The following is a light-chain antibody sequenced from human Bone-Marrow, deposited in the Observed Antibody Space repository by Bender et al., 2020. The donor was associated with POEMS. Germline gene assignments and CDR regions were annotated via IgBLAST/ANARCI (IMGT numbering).Light chain of an antibody. Sequence: QSALTQPASVSGSPGQSITISCIETSSGVGIYGLVSWYQQLPGKAPKLIIYEVTKRPSGISNRFSGSKSGNTASLTISGLQAEDEADYYCCLYAGSSTLVFGGGTKLTVL. CDR1: SSGVGIYGL. J-gene: IGLJ2*01. V-gene: IGLV2-23*02. CDR2: EVT. CDR3: CLYAGSSTLV.